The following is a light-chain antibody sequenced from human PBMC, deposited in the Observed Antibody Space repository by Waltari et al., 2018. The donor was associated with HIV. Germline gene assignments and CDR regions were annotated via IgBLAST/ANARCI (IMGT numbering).Light chain of an antibody. Sequence: QSVLTQPPSVSAAPGQKVTISCSGSSSNIGNNYVSWYQQLPGTAPKLLIYDNNKRPSGIPDRFSGSKSGTSATLGITGRQTGDEADYYCGTWDSSLSAYVFGTGTKVTVL. CDR3: GTWDSSLSAYV. J-gene: IGLJ1*01. CDR2: DNN. V-gene: IGLV1-51*01. CDR1: SSNIGNNY.